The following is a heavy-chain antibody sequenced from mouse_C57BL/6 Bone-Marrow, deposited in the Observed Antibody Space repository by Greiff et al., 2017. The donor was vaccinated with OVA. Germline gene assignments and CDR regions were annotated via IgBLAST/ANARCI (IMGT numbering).Heavy chain of an antibody. V-gene: IGHV1-19*01. CDR1: GYTFTDYY. J-gene: IGHJ3*01. CDR3: ARKDYYCSSLRFAY. D-gene: IGHD1-1*01. Sequence: VQLQQSGPVLVKPGASVKMSCKASGYTFTDYYMNWVKQSHGKSLEWIGVINPYNGGTSYNQKFKGKATLTVDKSSSTAYMELNSLTSEDSAVDYCARKDYYCSSLRFAYWGQGTLVTVSA. CDR2: INPYNGGT.